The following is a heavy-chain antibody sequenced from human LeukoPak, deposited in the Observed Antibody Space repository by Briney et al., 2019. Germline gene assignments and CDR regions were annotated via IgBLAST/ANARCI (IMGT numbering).Heavy chain of an antibody. Sequence: SETLSLTCTVSGGSIGSYYWSWIRQPPGKGLEWIGYIYYSGSTNYNPSLKSRVTISVDTSKNQFSLKLSSVTAADTAVYYCARVVAAARWTPFDYWGQGTLVTVSS. CDR2: IYYSGST. CDR3: ARVVAAARWTPFDY. J-gene: IGHJ4*02. V-gene: IGHV4-59*01. CDR1: GGSIGSYY. D-gene: IGHD6-13*01.